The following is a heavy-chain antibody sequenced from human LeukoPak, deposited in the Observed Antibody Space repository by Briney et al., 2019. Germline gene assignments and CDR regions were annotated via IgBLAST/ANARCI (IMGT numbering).Heavy chain of an antibody. D-gene: IGHD3-3*01. J-gene: IGHJ3*02. CDR1: GFTFSSYA. CDR2: ISYDGSNK. V-gene: IGHV3-30*09. Sequence: QPGGSLRLSCAASGFTFSSYAMHWVRQAPGKGLEWVAVISYDGSNKYYADSVKGRFAISRDNSKNTLYLQMNSLRAEDTAVYYCARDRVSYNDFWSCYSDAFDIWGQGTMVTVSS. CDR3: ARDRVSYNDFWSCYSDAFDI.